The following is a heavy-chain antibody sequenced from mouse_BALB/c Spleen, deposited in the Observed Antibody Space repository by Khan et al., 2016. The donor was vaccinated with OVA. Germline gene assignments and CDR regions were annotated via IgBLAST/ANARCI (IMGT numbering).Heavy chain of an antibody. CDR3: AMGRTY. V-gene: IGHV3-2*02. CDR1: GYSITSDYA. D-gene: IGHD4-1*01. J-gene: IGHJ3*01. Sequence: EVQLQESGPGLVKPSQSLSLTCTVTGYSITSDYAWNWLRQFPGNKLEWMGYITYSGSTSYRPSLKSRISITRDTSKNQFFLQLNSVTTEDTATYYCAMGRTYWGQGTLVTVSA. CDR2: ITYSGST.